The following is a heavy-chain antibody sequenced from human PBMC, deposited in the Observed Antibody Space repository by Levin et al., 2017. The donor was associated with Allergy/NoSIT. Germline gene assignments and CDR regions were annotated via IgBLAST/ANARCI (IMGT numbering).Heavy chain of an antibody. J-gene: IGHJ5*02. CDR1: GYSFTSYW. V-gene: IGHV5-51*01. CDR3: ARGGSITIFGVVIAGFDP. Sequence: GGSLRLSCKGSGYSFTSYWIGWVRQMPGKGLEWMGIIYPGDSDTRYSPSFQGQVTISADKSISTAYLQWSSLKASDTAMYYCARGGSITIFGVVIAGFDPWGQGTLVTVSS. CDR2: IYPGDSDT. D-gene: IGHD3-3*01.